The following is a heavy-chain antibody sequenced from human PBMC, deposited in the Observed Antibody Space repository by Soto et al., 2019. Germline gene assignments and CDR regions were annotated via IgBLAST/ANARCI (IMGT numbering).Heavy chain of an antibody. CDR1: GFTFSSYS. Sequence: EVQLVESGGGLVQPGGSLRLSCAASGFTFSSYSMNWVRQAPGKGLEWASYISSSSSTIYYADSVKGRFTISRDNAKNSLYLQMNSLRDEDTAVYYCARAILAPSGYFDYWGQGTLVTVSS. V-gene: IGHV3-48*02. J-gene: IGHJ4*02. CDR2: ISSSSSTI. D-gene: IGHD2-15*01. CDR3: ARAILAPSGYFDY.